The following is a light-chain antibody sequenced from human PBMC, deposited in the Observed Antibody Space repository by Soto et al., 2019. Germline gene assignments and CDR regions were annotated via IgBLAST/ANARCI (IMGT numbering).Light chain of an antibody. Sequence: DIQLTQSPSSLSASVVDSVTIPCRASQGINTFLAWYKQKAGKAPKLLIYAASTLQSGVPSRFSGSGSGTDFTLTISSLQSEDFETYYCQQLNSYPITFGQGTRLEIK. CDR1: QGINTF. CDR2: AAS. J-gene: IGKJ5*01. V-gene: IGKV1-9*01. CDR3: QQLNSYPIT.